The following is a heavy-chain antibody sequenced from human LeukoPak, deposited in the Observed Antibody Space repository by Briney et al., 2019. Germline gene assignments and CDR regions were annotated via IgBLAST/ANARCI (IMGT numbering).Heavy chain of an antibody. CDR3: ARDRASGSYYDY. D-gene: IGHD1-26*01. CDR2: IYYSGST. Sequence: SETLSLTCTVSGGSISSHYWSWILQPPGKGLEWIGHIYYSGSTNYNPSLKSRVTISVDTSKNQFSLKLSSVTAADTAVYYCARDRASGSYYDYWGQGTLVTVSS. J-gene: IGHJ4*02. CDR1: GGSISSHY. V-gene: IGHV4-59*11.